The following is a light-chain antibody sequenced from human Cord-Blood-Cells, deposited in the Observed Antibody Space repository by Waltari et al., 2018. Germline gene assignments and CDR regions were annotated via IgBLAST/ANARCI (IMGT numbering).Light chain of an antibody. Sequence: QSALTQPASVSGSPGPSITISCTGTSSDVGGYNYVSWYQQHPGKAPKLMIYDVSNRPSGVSNRFSGSKSGNTASLTISGLQAEDEADYYCSSYTSSSTYVFGTGIKVTVL. CDR3: SSYTSSSTYV. V-gene: IGLV2-14*01. CDR1: SSDVGGYNY. CDR2: DVS. J-gene: IGLJ1*01.